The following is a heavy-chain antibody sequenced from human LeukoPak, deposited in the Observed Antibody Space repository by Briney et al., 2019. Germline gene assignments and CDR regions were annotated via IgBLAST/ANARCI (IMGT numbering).Heavy chain of an antibody. CDR1: GGSISSGSYY. J-gene: IGHJ5*02. CDR2: IYYSGST. Sequence: SETLSLTCTASGGSISSGSYYWSWIRQPPGKGLEWIGYIYYSGSTNYNPSLKSRVTISVDTSKNQFSLKLSSVTAADTAVYYCARDHLGSGMVGEFDPWGQGTLVTVSS. CDR3: ARDHLGSGMVGEFDP. D-gene: IGHD1-26*01. V-gene: IGHV4-61*01.